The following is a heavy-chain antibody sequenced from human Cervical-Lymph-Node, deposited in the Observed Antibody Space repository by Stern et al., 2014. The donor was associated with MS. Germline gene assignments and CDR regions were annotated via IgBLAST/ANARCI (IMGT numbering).Heavy chain of an antibody. CDR1: GGSISSGGYY. Sequence: QLQLQESGPGLVKPSQTLSLTCTVSGGSISSGGYYWSWIRQHPGKGLEWIGYIYYSESTYYNPSVKSRVTISVDTSKTQFSLKLSSVTAADTAVYYCARTPYDFWSGYYGLDYWGQGTLVTVSS. CDR2: IYYSEST. J-gene: IGHJ4*02. CDR3: ARTPYDFWSGYYGLDY. V-gene: IGHV4-31*03. D-gene: IGHD3-3*01.